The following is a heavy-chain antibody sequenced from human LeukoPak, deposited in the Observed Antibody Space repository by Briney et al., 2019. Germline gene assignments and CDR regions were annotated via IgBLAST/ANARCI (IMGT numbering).Heavy chain of an antibody. CDR2: IKQDGSEK. CDR1: GFTVTNDY. J-gene: IGHJ4*02. V-gene: IGHV3-7*01. D-gene: IGHD3-3*01. CDR3: ATDYDFWSGYYAY. Sequence: PGGSLRLSCAVSGFTVTNDYMNRARQAPGKGLEWVANIKQDGSEKYYVDSVKGRFTISRDNAKNSLYLQMNSLRAEDTAVYYCATDYDFWSGYYAYWGQGTLVTVSS.